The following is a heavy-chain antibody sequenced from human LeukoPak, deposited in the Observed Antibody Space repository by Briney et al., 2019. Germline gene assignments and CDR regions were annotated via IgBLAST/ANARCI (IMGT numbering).Heavy chain of an antibody. J-gene: IGHJ4*02. CDR2: ISWNSDMI. CDR1: GFTFDDYA. V-gene: IGHV3-9*01. Sequence: GRSLRLSCAASGFTFDDYAMHWVRQAPGKGLEWVSGISWNSDMIGYADSVKGRFTISRDNAKNTLYLQLNSLRAEDTAIYYCARSQGPYDYWGQGTLVTVSS. CDR3: ARSQGPYDY.